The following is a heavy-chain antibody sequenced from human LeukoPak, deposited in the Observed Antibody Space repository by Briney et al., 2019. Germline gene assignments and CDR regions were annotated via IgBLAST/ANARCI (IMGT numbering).Heavy chain of an antibody. CDR1: GGSISNYY. CDR2: IYYSGST. D-gene: IGHD4-17*01. CDR3: ARHSGANHPGTDV. J-gene: IGHJ6*02. V-gene: IGHV4-59*08. Sequence: SETLSLTCTVSGGSISNYYWGWIRQRPGMGMEGIGYIYYSGSTNYNPSLKSRVTISLDTSKNQFSLKLSSVTAADTAVYYCARHSGANHPGTDVWGQGTTVTVSS.